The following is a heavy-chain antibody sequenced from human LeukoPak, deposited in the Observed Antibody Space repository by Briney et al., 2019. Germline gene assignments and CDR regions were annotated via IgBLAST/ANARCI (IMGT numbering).Heavy chain of an antibody. CDR3: ARMFGRPGYFDF. Sequence: GGSLRLPCAASGFTFSSYDMHWVRQAPGRGLEWVSSISSSSSYIYYADSVKGRFTISRDNAKNSLFLQMNSLRAEDTAVYYCARMFGRPGYFDFWGQGTLVTVSS. D-gene: IGHD3-10*02. V-gene: IGHV3-21*01. CDR2: ISSSSSYI. J-gene: IGHJ4*02. CDR1: GFTFSSYD.